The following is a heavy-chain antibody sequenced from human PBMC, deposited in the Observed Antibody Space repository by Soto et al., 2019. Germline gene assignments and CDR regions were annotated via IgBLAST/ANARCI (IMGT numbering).Heavy chain of an antibody. CDR1: GGSISSGGYY. CDR3: AREGYCSGGSCYTGYYSGMDV. D-gene: IGHD2-15*01. J-gene: IGHJ6*02. V-gene: IGHV4-31*03. CDR2: IYYSGST. Sequence: QQQQGPGLVKPSQTLSLTCTVSGGSISSGGYYWSWIRQHPGKGLEWIGYIYYSGSTYYNPSLKSRVTISVDTSKNQFSLKLSSVTAADTAVYYCAREGYCSGGSCYTGYYSGMDVWGQGTTVTVSS.